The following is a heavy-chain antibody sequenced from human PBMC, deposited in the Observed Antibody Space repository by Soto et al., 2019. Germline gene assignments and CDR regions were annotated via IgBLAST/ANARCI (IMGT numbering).Heavy chain of an antibody. CDR2: INHSGDT. V-gene: IGHV4-34*01. Sequence: QVQLQQWGAGLLRPSETLSLTCAVYGGSFRDFYWSWLRQTPEKGLEWIGEINHSGDTKYNPPLESRVTISVDTSKNQFSLKVNFVTPADTAVYYCARTGGMDVWGPGATVTVSS. CDR3: ARTGGMDV. CDR1: GGSFRDFY. J-gene: IGHJ6*02.